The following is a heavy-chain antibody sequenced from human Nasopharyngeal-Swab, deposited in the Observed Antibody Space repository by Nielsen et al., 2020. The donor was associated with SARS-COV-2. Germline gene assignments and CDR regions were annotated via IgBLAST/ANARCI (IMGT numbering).Heavy chain of an antibody. CDR2: IYYSRST. CDR3: ARGPLDYDFWSGYIY. D-gene: IGHD3-3*01. Sequence: SETLSLTCTVSGGSISSSSYYWGWIRQPPGKGLEWIGSIYYSRSTYYNPSLKSRVTISVDTSKNQFSLKLSAVTAADTAVYYCARGPLDYDFWSGYIYWGQGTLVTVSS. V-gene: IGHV4-39*01. J-gene: IGHJ4*02. CDR1: GGSISSSSYY.